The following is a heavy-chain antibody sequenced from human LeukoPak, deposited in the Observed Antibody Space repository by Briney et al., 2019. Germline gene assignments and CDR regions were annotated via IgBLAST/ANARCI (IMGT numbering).Heavy chain of an antibody. CDR2: IYPGDSDT. CDR3: ARRRQGGSYNDAFDI. Sequence: GESLKISCKGSGYSFTSYWIGWVRQLPGKGLEWMGIIYPGDSDTRYSPSFQGQVTISADRSINTAYLQCRSLKPSDTAMYYCARRRQGGSYNDAFDIWGQGTMVTVSS. V-gene: IGHV5-51*01. J-gene: IGHJ3*02. D-gene: IGHD1-26*01. CDR1: GYSFTSYW.